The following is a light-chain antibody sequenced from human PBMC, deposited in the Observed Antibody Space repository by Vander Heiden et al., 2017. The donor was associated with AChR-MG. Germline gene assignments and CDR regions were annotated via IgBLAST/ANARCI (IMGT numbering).Light chain of an antibody. V-gene: IGLV3-21*02. Sequence: SYVLTQPPSVSVAPGQTTRITCGGDNIGSKSVHWFQQKAGQAPLLVVTDDNDRPSGIPERFSGSNAGNTATLAISRVEAGDEADYFCQVWDSSSDTHVVFGRGTKLTVL. CDR3: QVWDSSSDTHVV. CDR2: DDN. CDR1: NIGSKS. J-gene: IGLJ2*01.